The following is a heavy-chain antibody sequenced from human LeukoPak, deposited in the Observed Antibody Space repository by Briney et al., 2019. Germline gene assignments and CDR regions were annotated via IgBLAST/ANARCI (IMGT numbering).Heavy chain of an antibody. Sequence: GGSLRLSCAASGFTFSSYGMHWVRQAPGKGLEWVAFIRYDGSNKYYADSVKGRFTISRDNSKNTLYLQMNSLRAEDTAVYYCAKETLYCSSTSCYQGYFDYWGQGTLVTVSS. V-gene: IGHV3-30*02. J-gene: IGHJ4*02. CDR3: AKETLYCSSTSCYQGYFDY. CDR2: IRYDGSNK. CDR1: GFTFSSYG. D-gene: IGHD2-2*01.